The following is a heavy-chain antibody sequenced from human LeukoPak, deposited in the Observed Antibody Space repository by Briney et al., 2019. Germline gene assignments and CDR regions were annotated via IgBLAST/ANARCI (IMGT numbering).Heavy chain of an antibody. V-gene: IGHV1-2*02. CDR3: ARDNNGNSFEY. CDR2: IYPNGGGT. D-gene: IGHD1-26*01. J-gene: IGHJ4*02. Sequence: ASVKVSCKASGYTFTHRYIHWVRQAPGQGLEWMGWIYPNGGGTNYAHKFQGRVTMTRDTSIITAYMEVNRLTSDDTAVYYCARDNNGNSFEYWGQGTLVAVSS. CDR1: GYTFTHRY.